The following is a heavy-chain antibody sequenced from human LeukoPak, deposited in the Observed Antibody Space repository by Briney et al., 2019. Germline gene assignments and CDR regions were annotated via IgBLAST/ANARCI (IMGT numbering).Heavy chain of an antibody. CDR1: GFTFSNYW. J-gene: IGHJ4*02. V-gene: IGHV3-7*01. D-gene: IGHD3-22*01. CDR2: INQDGSDK. Sequence: GGSLRPSCAASGFTFSNYWMSWVRQAPGKGLEWVANINQDGSDKYYVDSVKGRFTISRDNAKNSLYLQMNSLRAEDTAIYYCLREETIVVIREPPPRGQGTLVTASS. CDR3: LREETIVVIREPPP.